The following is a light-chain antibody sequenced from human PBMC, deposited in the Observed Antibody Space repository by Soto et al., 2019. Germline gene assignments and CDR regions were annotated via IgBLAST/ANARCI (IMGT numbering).Light chain of an antibody. J-gene: IGLJ2*01. Sequence: QSVLTQPASVSGSPGQSITISCTGTSSDVGGYNYVSWYQHHPGKAPKLMIYDVSNRPSGVSNRFSGSKSGNTASLTISGLQAEDEADYYCSSYTSSSTLGVFGGGTKLTV. CDR3: SSYTSSSTLGV. CDR1: SSDVGGYNY. CDR2: DVS. V-gene: IGLV2-14*03.